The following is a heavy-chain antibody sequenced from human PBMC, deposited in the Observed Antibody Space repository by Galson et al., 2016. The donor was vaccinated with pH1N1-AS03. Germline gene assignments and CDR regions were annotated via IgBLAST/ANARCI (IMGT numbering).Heavy chain of an antibody. J-gene: IGHJ2*01. V-gene: IGHV4-61*01. CDR3: ARDPPLEIGWYFDL. CDR2: IQTTGNT. D-gene: IGHD3-3*01. Sequence: SETLSLTCTVSGGSISSDSYHWGWIRQPPGKGLEWIGYIQTTGNTKYNPSLKSRVTMSIDTSKNQFSLHLMSVTAADTALYYCARDPPLEIGWYFDLWGRGTLVTVSS. CDR1: GGSISSDSYH.